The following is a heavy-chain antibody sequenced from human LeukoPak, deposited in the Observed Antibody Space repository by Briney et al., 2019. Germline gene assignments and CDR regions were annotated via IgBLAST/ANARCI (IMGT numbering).Heavy chain of an antibody. CDR2: IYSGGST. Sequence: AGGSLRLSCAASGLTVSSNYMSWVRQSPGKGLEWVSVIYSGGSTYYADSVKGRFTISRDNSKNTLYLQMNSLRAEDTAVYYCARSKVDTAMALDAFDIWGQGTMVTVSS. J-gene: IGHJ3*02. CDR1: GLTVSSNY. V-gene: IGHV3-53*01. D-gene: IGHD5-18*01. CDR3: ARSKVDTAMALDAFDI.